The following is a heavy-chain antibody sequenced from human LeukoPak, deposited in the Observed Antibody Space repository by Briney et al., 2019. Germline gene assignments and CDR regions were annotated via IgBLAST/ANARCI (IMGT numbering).Heavy chain of an antibody. D-gene: IGHD3-22*01. J-gene: IGHJ4*02. CDR2: INPNSGGT. CDR3: ARAMIVVGISPVGY. CDR1: GYTFTGYY. V-gene: IGHV1-2*02. Sequence: ASVRVSCKASGYTFTGYYMHWVRQAPGQGLEWMGWINPNSGGTNYAQKFQGRVTMTRDTSISTAYMELSRLRSDDTAVYYCARAMIVVGISPVGYWGQGTLVTASS.